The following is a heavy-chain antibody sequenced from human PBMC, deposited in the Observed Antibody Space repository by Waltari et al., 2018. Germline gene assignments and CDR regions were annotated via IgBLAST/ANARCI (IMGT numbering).Heavy chain of an antibody. CDR2: FRGTGGST. CDR1: GFTFSNFG. D-gene: IGHD3-10*01. J-gene: IGHJ6*02. Sequence: EAQLLESGGGLVQPGGSLRLSCAASGFTFSNFGMSWVPQAPGKGLEWVSGFRGTGGSTSYADSVKGRFTISRDNSKNTLYLQMNSLRAEDSAVYYCAKGPYYGSAIGMDVWGQGTTVAVSS. CDR3: AKGPYYGSAIGMDV. V-gene: IGHV3-23*01.